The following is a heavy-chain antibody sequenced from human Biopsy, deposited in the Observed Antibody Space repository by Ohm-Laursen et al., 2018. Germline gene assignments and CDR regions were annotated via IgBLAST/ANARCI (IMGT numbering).Heavy chain of an antibody. J-gene: IGHJ3*02. CDR2: ISYSRDT. V-gene: IGHV4-59*08. CDR1: GGSISGSS. Sequence: SETLSLTCTVSGGSISGSSWSWIRQAPGKGLEWIGYISYSRDTNYNPSLKSRITISVDTSKNQFSLKLPSVTAADTAVYYCAKHGSGWTGDDAFHIWGQGTMVTVPS. D-gene: IGHD6-19*01. CDR3: AKHGSGWTGDDAFHI.